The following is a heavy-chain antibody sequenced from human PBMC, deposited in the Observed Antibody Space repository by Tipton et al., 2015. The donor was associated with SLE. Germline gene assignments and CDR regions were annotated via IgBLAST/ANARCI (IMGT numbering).Heavy chain of an antibody. V-gene: IGHV4-59*01. CDR1: GGSISSYY. J-gene: IGHJ3*02. CDR2: IYYSGGT. D-gene: IGHD4-23*01. CDR3: ARGGGSDAFDI. Sequence: TLSLTCTVSGGSISSYYWSWIRQPPGKGLEWIGYIYYSGGTNYNPSLKSRVTISVDTSKNQFSLKLSSVTAADTAVYYCARGGGSDAFDIWGQGTMVTVSS.